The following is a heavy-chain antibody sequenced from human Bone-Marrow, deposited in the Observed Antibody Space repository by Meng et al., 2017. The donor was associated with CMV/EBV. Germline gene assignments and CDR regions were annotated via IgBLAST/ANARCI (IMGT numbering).Heavy chain of an antibody. CDR1: GYSFMSHG. J-gene: IGHJ3*02. Sequence: ASVKVSCKASGYSFMSHGISWVRQAPGQGLEWMGWISAYNGNTNYAQNFQGRVTMTTDTSTSTVYMVLRSLRSDDTAVYYCARRGPSDAFDIWGQGTMVTVSS. CDR2: ISAYNGNT. D-gene: IGHD3-16*01. CDR3: ARRGPSDAFDI. V-gene: IGHV1-18*01.